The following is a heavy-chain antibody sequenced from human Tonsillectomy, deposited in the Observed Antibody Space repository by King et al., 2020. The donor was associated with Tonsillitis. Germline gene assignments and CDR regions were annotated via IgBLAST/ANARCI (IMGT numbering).Heavy chain of an antibody. D-gene: IGHD6-6*01. CDR1: GGSFSGYY. CDR2: INHSGST. V-gene: IGHV4-34*01. Sequence: VQLQQWGAGLLKPSETLSLTCAVYGGSFSGYYWSWIRQPPGKGLEWIGEINHSGSTNYNPSLKSRVTISVDTPKNQFSLKLSSVTAADTAVYYCARGAYDWYSSSSEGYYYYYGMDVWGQGTTVTVSS. J-gene: IGHJ6*02. CDR3: ARGAYDWYSSSSEGYYYYYGMDV.